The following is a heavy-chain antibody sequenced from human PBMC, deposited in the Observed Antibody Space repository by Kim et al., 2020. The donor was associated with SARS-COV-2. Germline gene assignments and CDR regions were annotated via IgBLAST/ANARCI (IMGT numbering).Heavy chain of an antibody. J-gene: IGHJ4*02. Sequence: GGSLRLSCAASGFTFSSYAMHWVRQAPGKGLEWVAVISYDGSNKYYADSVKGRFTISRDNSKNTLYLQMNSLRAEDTAVYYCARAGYSYTNPVDYWGQGTLVTVSS. V-gene: IGHV3-30*04. CDR2: ISYDGSNK. D-gene: IGHD5-18*01. CDR1: GFTFSSYA. CDR3: ARAGYSYTNPVDY.